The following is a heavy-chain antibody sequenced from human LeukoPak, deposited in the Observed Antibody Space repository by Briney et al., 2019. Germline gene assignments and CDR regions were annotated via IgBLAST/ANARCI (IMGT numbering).Heavy chain of an antibody. CDR3: AKDLIARGYSYEFDY. CDR1: GFTFSSYA. V-gene: IGHV3-23*01. J-gene: IGHJ4*02. Sequence: PGGSLGLSCAASGFTFSSYAMSWVRQAPGKGLEWVSAISGSGGSTYYADSVKGRFTISRDNSKNTLYLQMNSLRAEDTAVYYCAKDLIARGYSYEFDYWGQGTLVTVSS. CDR2: ISGSGGST. D-gene: IGHD5-18*01.